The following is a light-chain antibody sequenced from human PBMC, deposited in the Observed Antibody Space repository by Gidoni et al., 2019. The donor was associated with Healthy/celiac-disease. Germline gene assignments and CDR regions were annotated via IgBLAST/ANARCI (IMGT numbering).Light chain of an antibody. Sequence: DIQMTQSPSSLSASVGDRVTITCRASQSMSSYLKWYQQKTGNAPQLLLYASTILQRAVPSRFSSSGSVAVYPLIISSLHAEFFASYYCQQSYSTSWTFGQGTKVEIK. CDR1: QSMSSY. CDR2: AST. CDR3: QQSYSTSWT. V-gene: IGKV1-39*01. J-gene: IGKJ1*01.